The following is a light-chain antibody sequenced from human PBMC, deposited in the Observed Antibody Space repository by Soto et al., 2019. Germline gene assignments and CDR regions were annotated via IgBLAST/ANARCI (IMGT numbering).Light chain of an antibody. V-gene: IGKV3D-15*01. J-gene: IGKJ1*01. CDR2: GAS. CDR1: QSVSNN. Sequence: EIVLTQSPATLSVSPGERAALSCRASQSVSNNLAWYQQKPGQPPRLLIFGASTRATGIPARFSGSGSEAEFALTISSLQPDDFATYYCQHYNSYSEAFGQGTKVELK. CDR3: QHYNSYSEA.